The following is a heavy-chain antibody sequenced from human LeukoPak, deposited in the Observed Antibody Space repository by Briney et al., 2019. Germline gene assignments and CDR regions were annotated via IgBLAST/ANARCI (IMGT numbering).Heavy chain of an antibody. D-gene: IGHD1-26*01. CDR3: ARAAHSGSLAPFDY. J-gene: IGHJ4*02. Sequence: SETLSLTCEVHGGSISGYYWGWIRQSPGKGLDWIGEINQSGNSNYNPSLKSRVTISIDTSKNQFSLKLSSVTAADTAVYYCARAAHSGSLAPFDYWGQGTLVTVSS. CDR1: GGSISGYY. CDR2: INQSGNS. V-gene: IGHV4-34*01.